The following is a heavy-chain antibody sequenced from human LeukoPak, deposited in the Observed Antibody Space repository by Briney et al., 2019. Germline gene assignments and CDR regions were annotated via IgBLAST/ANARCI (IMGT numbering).Heavy chain of an antibody. Sequence: GGSLRLSCAASGFTFSSYGMHWVRQAPGKGLEWVAVISYDGSNKYYADSVKGRFTISRDNSKNTLYLQMNSLRAEDTAVYYCAKDHSPSGSYYVYYYYGMDVWGQGTTVTVSS. CDR3: AKDHSPSGSYYVYYYYGMDV. CDR1: GFTFSSYG. CDR2: ISYDGSNK. V-gene: IGHV3-30*18. D-gene: IGHD1-26*01. J-gene: IGHJ6*02.